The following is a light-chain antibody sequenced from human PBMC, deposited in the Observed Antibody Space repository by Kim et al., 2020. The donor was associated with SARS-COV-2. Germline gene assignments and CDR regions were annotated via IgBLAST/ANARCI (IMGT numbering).Light chain of an antibody. CDR3: QQYNRYPLT. CDR1: QDISNY. Sequence: IQMTQSPSSLSASVGDRVTITCRASQDISNYLAWFQQKPGKATKSLIYAASTLQSGVPSKFSGSGSGTDFTLTISSLQPEDFATYYCQQYNRYPLTFGGGTKVDIK. J-gene: IGKJ4*01. CDR2: AAS. V-gene: IGKV1-16*02.